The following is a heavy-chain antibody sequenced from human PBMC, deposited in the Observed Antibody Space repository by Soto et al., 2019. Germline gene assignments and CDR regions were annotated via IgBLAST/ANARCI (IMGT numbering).Heavy chain of an antibody. D-gene: IGHD6-13*01. CDR2: VYYSGST. J-gene: IGHJ4*02. CDR3: ARHGREQPVRVRTDFDF. V-gene: IGHV4-39*01. CDR1: GGSTSSSSYY. Sequence: SETLSLTCTVSGGSTSSSSYYWAWIRQPPGKGLEWIGTVYYSGSTSYNPSLKGRVTISVDTSKDQFSLKLNSVTAPDTAVSYCARHGREQPVRVRTDFDFCGQGTLV.